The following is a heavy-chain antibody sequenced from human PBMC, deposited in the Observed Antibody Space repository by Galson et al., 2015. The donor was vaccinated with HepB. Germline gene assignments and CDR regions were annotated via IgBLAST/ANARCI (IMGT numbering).Heavy chain of an antibody. CDR1: GGTFSSYA. D-gene: IGHD2-2*01. CDR2: IIPILGIA. V-gene: IGHV1-69*04. Sequence: SVKVSCKASGGTFSSYAISWVRQAPGQGLEWMGRIIPILGIANYAQKFQGRVTITADKSTSTAYMELSSLRSEDTAVYYCARDQGGSGKYQLLSPFDYWGQGTLVTVSS. J-gene: IGHJ4*02. CDR3: ARDQGGSGKYQLLSPFDY.